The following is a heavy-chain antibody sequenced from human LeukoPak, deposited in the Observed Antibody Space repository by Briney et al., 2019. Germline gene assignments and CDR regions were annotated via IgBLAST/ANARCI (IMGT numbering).Heavy chain of an antibody. V-gene: IGHV1-18*01. D-gene: IGHD3-10*01. CDR2: ISAYNGNT. J-gene: IGHJ6*02. CDR1: GYTFTSYG. CDR3: ARDRYYYGLGSYGMDV. Sequence: ASVKVSCKASGYTFTSYGISWVRQAPGQGLEWMGWISAYNGNTNYAQKLQGRVTMTTDTFTSTAYMELRSLRSDDTAVYYCARDRYYYGLGSYGMDVWGQGTTVTVSS.